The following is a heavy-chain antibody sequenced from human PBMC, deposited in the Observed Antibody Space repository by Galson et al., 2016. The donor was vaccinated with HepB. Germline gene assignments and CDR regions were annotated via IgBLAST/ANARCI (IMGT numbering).Heavy chain of an antibody. CDR1: GLTFSSYG. V-gene: IGHV3-30*18. CDR2: ILYDGSNK. J-gene: IGHJ6*02. Sequence: SLRLSCAASGLTFSSYGMHWVRQAPGKGLEWVAVILYDGSNKYYADSVKGRFPISRDNSRNTLYLQMNSLRAEDTAVYYCAKDRNRYDFYSMDVWGQGTTVTVSS. CDR3: AKDRNRYDFYSMDV. D-gene: IGHD3-3*01.